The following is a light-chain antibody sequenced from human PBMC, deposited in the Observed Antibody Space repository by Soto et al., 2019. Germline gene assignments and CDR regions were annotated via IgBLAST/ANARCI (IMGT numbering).Light chain of an antibody. J-gene: IGKJ1*01. CDR1: QGIRND. CDR3: LQDHRYPWM. V-gene: IGKV1-6*01. Sequence: AIPLTQSPSSLSASVGDRVSITCRASQGIRNDLGWYQHKPGKAPKLLIHGASSLQSGVPSRFSGSASGTEFTLPISSLQPEDIASYYCLQDHRYPWMFGQGTNVEI. CDR2: GAS.